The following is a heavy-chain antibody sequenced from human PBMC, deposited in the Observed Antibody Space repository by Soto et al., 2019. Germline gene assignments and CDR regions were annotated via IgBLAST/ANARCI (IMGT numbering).Heavy chain of an antibody. CDR1: GGTFSRYS. J-gene: IGHJ6*02. CDR2: IIPIFGIA. Sequence: QVQLVQSGAEVKKPGSSVKVSCKASGGTFSRYSITWVRQAPGHGLEWIGRIIPIFGIASYAQKFQGRVTITADESTSTAYMELSSLRSDDTAVYYCGREDRDRETGLVPAAIDRMDVWGQGTTVTVSS. D-gene: IGHD2-2*01. CDR3: GREDRDRETGLVPAAIDRMDV. V-gene: IGHV1-69*08.